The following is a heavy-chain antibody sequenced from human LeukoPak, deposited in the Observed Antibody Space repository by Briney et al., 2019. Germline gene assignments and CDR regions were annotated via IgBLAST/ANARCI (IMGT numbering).Heavy chain of an antibody. CDR2: IRYDGSNK. CDR3: ARDLGSIVGATTPYSDY. Sequence: GGSLRLSCAASGFTFSSYGMHWVRQAPGKGLEWVSFIRYDGSNKYYADSVKGRFTISRDSSKNTLYLQMNSLRAEDTAVYYCARDLGSIVGATTPYSDYWGQGTLVTVSS. D-gene: IGHD1-26*01. J-gene: IGHJ4*02. CDR1: GFTFSSYG. V-gene: IGHV3-30*02.